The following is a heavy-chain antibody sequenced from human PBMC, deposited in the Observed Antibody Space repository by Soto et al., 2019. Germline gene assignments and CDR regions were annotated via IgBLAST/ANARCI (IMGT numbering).Heavy chain of an antibody. D-gene: IGHD3-10*01. J-gene: IGHJ6*02. CDR3: ARDQYYGSGSYIPAAGYYGMDV. CDR2: IWYDGSNK. Sequence: GGSLRLSCAASGFTFSTYGMHWVRQAPGRGLEWVAVIWYDGSNKYYADSVKGRFTISRDSSKNTLYLQMNSLRAEDTAVYYCARDQYYGSGSYIPAAGYYGMDVWGRGTTVTVSS. V-gene: IGHV3-33*01. CDR1: GFTFSTYG.